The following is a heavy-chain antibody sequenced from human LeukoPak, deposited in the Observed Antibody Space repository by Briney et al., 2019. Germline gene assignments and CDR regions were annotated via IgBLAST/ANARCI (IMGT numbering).Heavy chain of an antibody. Sequence: PSETLSLTCTVSGGSISSGGYYWSWLRQHPGKGLEWIGYIYYSGSTYYNPSLKSRVTISVDTSKNQFSLKLSSVTAADTAVYYCARVGYYYDSSGYYPDYWGQGTLVTVSS. V-gene: IGHV4-31*03. J-gene: IGHJ4*02. D-gene: IGHD3-22*01. CDR1: GGSISSGGYY. CDR3: ARVGYYYDSSGYYPDY. CDR2: IYYSGST.